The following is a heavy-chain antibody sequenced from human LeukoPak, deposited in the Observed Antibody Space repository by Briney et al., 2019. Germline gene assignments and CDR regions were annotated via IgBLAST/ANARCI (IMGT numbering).Heavy chain of an antibody. V-gene: IGHV4-4*07. CDR2: IYTSGST. J-gene: IGHJ4*02. CDR1: GGSISSYY. D-gene: IGHD3-10*01. Sequence: SETLSLTCTVSGGSISSYYWSWIRQPAGKGLEWIGRIYTSGSTNYNPSLKSRVTMSVDTSKNQFSLILSSVTVADTAVYYCAVSYGSGAFDSWGQGTLVTVSS. CDR3: AVSYGSGAFDS.